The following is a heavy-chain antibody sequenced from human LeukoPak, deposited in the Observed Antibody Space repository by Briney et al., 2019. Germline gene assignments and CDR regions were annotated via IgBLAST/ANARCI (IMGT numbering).Heavy chain of an antibody. CDR3: AGSHTYYDFWSGSRYNWFDP. V-gene: IGHV4-34*01. D-gene: IGHD3-3*01. CDR2: INHSGST. CDR1: GGSFSGYY. J-gene: IGHJ5*02. Sequence: SETLSLTCAVYGGSFSGYYWSWIRQPPGKGLEWIGEINHSGSTNYNPSLKSRVTISVDTSKNQFSLKLSSVTAADTAVYYCAGSHTYYDFWSGSRYNWFDPWGQGTLVTVSS.